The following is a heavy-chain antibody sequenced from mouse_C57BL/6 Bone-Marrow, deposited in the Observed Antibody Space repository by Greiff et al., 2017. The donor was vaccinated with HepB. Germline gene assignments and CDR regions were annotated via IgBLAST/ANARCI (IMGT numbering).Heavy chain of an antibody. Sequence: VQLQESGPGLVAPSQSLSITCTVSGFSLTSYGIDWVRQPPGKGLEWLGVIWGGGSTNYNSALMSRLSISNDNSKSQVFLKMNSLQTDDTAMYYCAKRAQLGPYAMDYWGQGTSVTVSS. J-gene: IGHJ4*01. D-gene: IGHD4-1*02. CDR3: AKRAQLGPYAMDY. V-gene: IGHV2-9*01. CDR1: GFSLTSYG. CDR2: IWGGGST.